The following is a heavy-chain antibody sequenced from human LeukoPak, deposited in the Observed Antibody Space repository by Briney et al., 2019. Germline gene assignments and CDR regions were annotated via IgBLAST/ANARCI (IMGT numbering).Heavy chain of an antibody. J-gene: IGHJ6*02. D-gene: IGHD3-3*01. Sequence: ASVKVSCKASGYTFTGYYMHWVRQAPGQGLEWMGWINPNSGGTNYAQKFQGRVTMTRDTSISTAYMELSRLRSDDTAVYYCASAYYDFWSGSFSGPPSAYYYGMGVWGQGTTVTVSS. CDR1: GYTFTGYY. CDR3: ASAYYDFWSGSFSGPPSAYYYGMGV. V-gene: IGHV1-2*02. CDR2: INPNSGGT.